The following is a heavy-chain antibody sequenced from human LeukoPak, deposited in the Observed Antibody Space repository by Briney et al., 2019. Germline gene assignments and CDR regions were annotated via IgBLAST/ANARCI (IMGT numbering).Heavy chain of an antibody. J-gene: IGHJ4*02. CDR3: ARVRDGYNIFDY. CDR1: GGSFSGYY. Sequence: SETLSLTCAVYGGSFSGYYWSWIRQPPGKGLEWIGEINHSGSTYYNPSLKSRVTISVDTSKNQFSLKLSSVTAADTAVYYCARVRDGYNIFDYWGQGTLVTVSS. CDR2: INHSGST. V-gene: IGHV4-34*01. D-gene: IGHD5-24*01.